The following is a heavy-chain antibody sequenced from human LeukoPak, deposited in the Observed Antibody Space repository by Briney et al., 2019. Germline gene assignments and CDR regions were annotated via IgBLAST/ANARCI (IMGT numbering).Heavy chain of an antibody. CDR3: ARVRGTFCDY. CDR2: INHSGST. Sequence: PSETLSLTCAVYGGSFSGYYWSWIRQPPGKGLEWIGEINHSGSTNYNPSLKSRVTISVDTSKNQFSLKLSSVTAADTAVYYCARVRGTFCDYWGQGTLVTVSS. CDR1: GGSFSGYY. V-gene: IGHV4-34*01. D-gene: IGHD1-7*01. J-gene: IGHJ4*02.